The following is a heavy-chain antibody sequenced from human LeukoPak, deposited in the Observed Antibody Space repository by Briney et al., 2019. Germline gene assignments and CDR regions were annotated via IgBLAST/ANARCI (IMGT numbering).Heavy chain of an antibody. Sequence: PGRSLRLSCAASGFTFSSYAMHWVRQAPGKGLEWVAVISYDGSNKYYADSVKGRFTISRDNSKNTVYLQMNSLRAEDTAVYYCAREGQMATTSGLVSFWGQGTLVTVSS. CDR2: ISYDGSNK. J-gene: IGHJ4*02. D-gene: IGHD5-24*01. CDR1: GFTFSSYA. V-gene: IGHV3-30*04. CDR3: AREGQMATTSGLVSF.